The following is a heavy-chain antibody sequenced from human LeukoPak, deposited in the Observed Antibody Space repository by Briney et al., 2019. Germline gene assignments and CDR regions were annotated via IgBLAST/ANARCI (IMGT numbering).Heavy chain of an antibody. J-gene: IGHJ3*02. CDR3: TRETSGYDAFDI. Sequence: ASVKVSCKASGYTFTGYYMHWVRQAPGQGLEWMGRINPNSGGTNYAQKFQGRVTMTRDTSISTAYMELSRLRSDDTAVYYCTRETSGYDAFDIWGQGTMVTVPS. D-gene: IGHD5-12*01. CDR1: GYTFTGYY. V-gene: IGHV1-2*06. CDR2: INPNSGGT.